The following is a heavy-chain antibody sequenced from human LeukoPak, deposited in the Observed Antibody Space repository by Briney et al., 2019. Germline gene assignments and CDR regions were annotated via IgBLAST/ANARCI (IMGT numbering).Heavy chain of an antibody. D-gene: IGHD5-24*01. CDR2: ISGSGGST. V-gene: IGHV3-23*01. J-gene: IGHJ4*02. Sequence: GGSLRLSCAASGFTFSSYGMHWVRQAPGKGLEWVSAISGSGGSTYYADSVKGRFTISRDNSKNTLYLQMNSLRAEDTAVYYCAKDYHQRRDGYNKGSPTDYWGQGTLVTVSS. CDR3: AKDYHQRRDGYNKGSPTDY. CDR1: GFTFSSYG.